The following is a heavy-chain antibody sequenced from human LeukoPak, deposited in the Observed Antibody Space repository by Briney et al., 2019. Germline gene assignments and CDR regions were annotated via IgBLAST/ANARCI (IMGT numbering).Heavy chain of an antibody. CDR2: IIPILDIA. CDR1: GGTFSSYT. Sequence: SVKVSCKASGGTFSSYTISWVRQAPGQGLEWMGRIIPILDIANYAQKFQGRVTITADKSTSTAYMELSSLRSEDTAVYYCASNVAVAGAFDIWGQGTMVTVSS. J-gene: IGHJ3*02. CDR3: ASNVAVAGAFDI. V-gene: IGHV1-69*02. D-gene: IGHD6-19*01.